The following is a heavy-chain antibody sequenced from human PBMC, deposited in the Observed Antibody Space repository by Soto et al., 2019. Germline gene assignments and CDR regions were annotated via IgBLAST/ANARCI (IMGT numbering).Heavy chain of an antibody. CDR1: GFPFSSYW. CDR2: INSDGSST. D-gene: IGHD4-17*01. V-gene: IGHV3-74*01. CDR3: AREDPDYGDYVDRVFDI. J-gene: IGHJ3*02. Sequence: GVLRLSCAASGFPFSSYWMHRVRQAPGKGLVWVSRINSDGSSTSYADSVKGRFTISRDNAKNTLYLQMNSLRAEDTAVYYCAREDPDYGDYVDRVFDIWGQGTMVTVSS.